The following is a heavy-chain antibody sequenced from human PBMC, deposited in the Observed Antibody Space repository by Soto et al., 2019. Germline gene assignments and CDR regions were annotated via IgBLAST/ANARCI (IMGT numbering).Heavy chain of an antibody. CDR2: ITGSSSYI. V-gene: IGHV3-21*06. CDR1: GFIFSSHN. D-gene: IGHD3-9*01. CDR3: ARLVASETGYGMDV. Sequence: DVQLVESGGGLVKPGGSLRLSCAASGFIFSSHNMNWVRQAPGKGLEWVSSITGSSSYIFYADSVKGRFTISRDNAKNTVYLQMNSLRAEDAGVYYCARLVASETGYGMDVWGQGTTVTVSS. J-gene: IGHJ6*02.